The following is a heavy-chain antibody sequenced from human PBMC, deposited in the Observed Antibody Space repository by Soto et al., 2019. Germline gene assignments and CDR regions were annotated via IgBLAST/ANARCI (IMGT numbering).Heavy chain of an antibody. CDR1: GVSISSGGYY. CDR3: ARVGRYRVYYDSGAYFDY. CDR2: IYYSGST. Sequence: PSETLSLTCTVSGVSISSGGYYWSWIRQHPGKGLEWIGYIYYSGSTYYNPSLKSRVTISVDTSKNQFSLKLSSVTAADTAVYYCARVGRYRVYYDSGAYFDYWGQGTLVTVSS. V-gene: IGHV4-31*03. D-gene: IGHD3-22*01. J-gene: IGHJ4*02.